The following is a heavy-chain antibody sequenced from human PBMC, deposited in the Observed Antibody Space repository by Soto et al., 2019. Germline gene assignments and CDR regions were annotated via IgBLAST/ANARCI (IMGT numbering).Heavy chain of an antibody. J-gene: IGHJ6*02. CDR3: ARDRGYDAHDYYYNAMDV. Sequence: GGSLRLSCISSGFTFRTYTMNWVRQAPGKGLEWVSGIRGFSPYTFYAESVKGRFTISRDNAKNSLYLQMNSPRAEDTAVYYCARDRGYDAHDYYYNAMDVWGQGTTVTVSS. V-gene: IGHV3-21*01. D-gene: IGHD3-10*01. CDR1: GFTFRTYT. CDR2: IRGFSPYT.